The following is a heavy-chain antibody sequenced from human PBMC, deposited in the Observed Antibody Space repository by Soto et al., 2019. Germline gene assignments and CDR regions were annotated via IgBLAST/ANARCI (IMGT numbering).Heavy chain of an antibody. CDR2: ISCCGGTA. CDR3: AKADGQQGLLTHLDN. V-gene: IGHV3-23*01. CDR1: GFNFNKYA. D-gene: IGHD6-19*01. J-gene: IGHJ4*02. Sequence: EVQLLESGGGLVRPGESLRLSCAASGFNFNKYAMSWVRQAPGEGLAWVSGISCCGGTASYTDSVKGRFTIARADAKNKLYLDMNSVRGEDTAEYCSAKADGQQGLLTHLDNWGRGTLVTVS.